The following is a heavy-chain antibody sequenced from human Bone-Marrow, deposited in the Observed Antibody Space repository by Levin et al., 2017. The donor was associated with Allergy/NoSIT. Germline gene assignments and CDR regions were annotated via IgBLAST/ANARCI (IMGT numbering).Heavy chain of an antibody. Sequence: TTSETLSLTCTVSGASISSYYWTWIRQPPGKGLEWIGHIYNSGNTNYKSSLKSRVSISVDTSKNQFSLKLTSMTDADTAVYYCATDSGYSSAGRIYFDYWGQGILVTVSS. CDR2: IYNSGNT. D-gene: IGHD5-18*01. V-gene: IGHV4-59*01. J-gene: IGHJ4*02. CDR1: GASISSYY. CDR3: ATDSGYSSAGRIYFDY.